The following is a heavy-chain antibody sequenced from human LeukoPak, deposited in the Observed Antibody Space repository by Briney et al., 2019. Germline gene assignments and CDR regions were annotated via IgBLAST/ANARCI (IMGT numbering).Heavy chain of an antibody. D-gene: IGHD2-2*01. CDR1: GGSISSSSYY. J-gene: IGHJ5*02. V-gene: IGHV4-39*01. CDR3: ATSFLGYCSSTSCYAFDP. CDR2: IYYSGST. Sequence: SETLSLTCTVSGGSISSSSYYWGWIRQPPGKGLEWIGCIYYSGSTYYNPSLKSRVTISVDTSKNQFSLKLSSVTAADTAVYYCATSFLGYCSSTSCYAFDPWGQGTLVTVSS.